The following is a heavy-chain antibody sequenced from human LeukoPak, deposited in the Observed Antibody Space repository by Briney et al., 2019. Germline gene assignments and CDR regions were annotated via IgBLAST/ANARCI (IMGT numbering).Heavy chain of an antibody. V-gene: IGHV1-18*01. J-gene: IGHJ4*02. D-gene: IGHD3-22*01. CDR2: ISAYNGNT. CDR1: YYTFTSYG. CDR3: ARSDYDTSGYFSY. Sequence: ASVKVSFKAFYYTFTSYGISWVRQAPGQGLGWMGWISAYNGNTNYAQNLQDRVTMTTDTSTSTAYMELRSLRSDDTALYFCARSDYDTSGYFSYWGQGTLVTVSS.